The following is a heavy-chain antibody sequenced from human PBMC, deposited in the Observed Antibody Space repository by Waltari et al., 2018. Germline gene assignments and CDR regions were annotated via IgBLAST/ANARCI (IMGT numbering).Heavy chain of an antibody. J-gene: IGHJ4*02. V-gene: IGHV3-23*01. CDR1: GFTFRGYT. D-gene: IGHD3-10*01. CDR3: AKSLGDTYGRYPMDY. CDR2: IRVSGGDT. Sequence: EVQLLESGGGLVKPGGSLRLSCAASGFTFRGYTMTWVRQAPGKGLEWVSTIRVSGGDTYYADSVKGRFTISRDNSRNTLYLQRNTLRAGDTAVYYCAKSLGDTYGRYPMDYWGQGTLVTVSS.